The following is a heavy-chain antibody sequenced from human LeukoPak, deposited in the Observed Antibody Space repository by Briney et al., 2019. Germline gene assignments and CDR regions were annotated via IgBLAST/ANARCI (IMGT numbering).Heavy chain of an antibody. D-gene: IGHD3-22*01. CDR3: ASVPPDSSGPN. CDR1: GYTLTEFS. V-gene: IGHV1-18*04. CDR2: ISAYNGNT. Sequence: EASVKVSCKVSGYTLTEFSMHWVRQAPGKGLEWMGWISAYNGNTNYAQKLQGRVTMTTDTSTSTAYMELRSLRSDDTAVYYCASVPPDSSGPNWGQGTLVTVSS. J-gene: IGHJ4*02.